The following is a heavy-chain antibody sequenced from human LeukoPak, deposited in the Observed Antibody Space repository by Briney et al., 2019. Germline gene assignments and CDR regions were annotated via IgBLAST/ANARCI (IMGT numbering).Heavy chain of an antibody. CDR3: ARGNYGSGSYYVVDFDY. J-gene: IGHJ4*02. Sequence: SETLSLTCTVSGGSISPYYWSWIRQPPGKGLEWIGYVYYSGSTNYNPSLKSRVTISVDTSKSQFSLNLNSVTAADTAVYYCARGNYGSGSYYVVDFDYWGQGTLVTVSS. CDR1: GGSISPYY. D-gene: IGHD3-10*01. V-gene: IGHV4-59*01. CDR2: VYYSGST.